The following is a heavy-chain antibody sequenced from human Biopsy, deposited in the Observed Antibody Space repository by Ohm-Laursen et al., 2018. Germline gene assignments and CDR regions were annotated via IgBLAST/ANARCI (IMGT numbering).Heavy chain of an antibody. J-gene: IGHJ2*01. CDR2: VTGSGRST. D-gene: IGHD2-15*01. Sequence: SLRLSCAATGFTFSGYAMSWVRQGPEKGLEWVSVVTGSGRSTYYTDSVKGRFSISRDNSKNTLYLQMNNLRAEDTAVYYCAKDQPDLAVVVAAHWYFDLWGRGTLVTVSS. CDR3: AKDQPDLAVVVAAHWYFDL. CDR1: GFTFSGYA. V-gene: IGHV3-23*01.